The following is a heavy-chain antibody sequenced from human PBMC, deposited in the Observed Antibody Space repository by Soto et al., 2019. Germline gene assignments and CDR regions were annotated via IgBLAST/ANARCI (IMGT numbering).Heavy chain of an antibody. Sequence: QVQLQESGPGLVKPSQTLSLTCTVSGGSISSGGYYWSWIRQHPGKGLEWIGYIYYSGSTYYNPSLKSRVTISVETSKNQYSLKLSSVTAADTAVYYCARSNEGYDILTGYYPNWFDPWGQGTLVTVSS. CDR1: GGSISSGGYY. CDR2: IYYSGST. V-gene: IGHV4-31*03. D-gene: IGHD3-9*01. CDR3: ARSNEGYDILTGYYPNWFDP. J-gene: IGHJ5*02.